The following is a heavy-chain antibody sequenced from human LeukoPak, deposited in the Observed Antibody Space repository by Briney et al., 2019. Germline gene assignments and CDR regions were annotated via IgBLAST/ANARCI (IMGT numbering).Heavy chain of an antibody. CDR2: IRYDGSNK. CDR3: ARARVTMVRGVTPLDY. J-gene: IGHJ4*02. V-gene: IGHV3-30*02. D-gene: IGHD3-10*01. Sequence: GGSLRLSCAASGFTFSSYGMHWVRQAPGKGLEWVAFIRYDGSNKYYADSVKGRFTISRDNSKNTLYLQMNSLRAEDTAVYYCARARVTMVRGVTPLDYWGQGSLVTVSS. CDR1: GFTFSSYG.